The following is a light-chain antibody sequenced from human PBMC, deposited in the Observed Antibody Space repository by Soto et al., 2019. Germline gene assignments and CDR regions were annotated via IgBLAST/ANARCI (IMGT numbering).Light chain of an antibody. CDR2: ATS. V-gene: IGKV1-39*01. CDR3: QQSYKMQA. Sequence: PLTQSPASLAASVGDRLTLTCRASRNVSIDLNWYQHKPGKGPTLLIHATSNLQMGVPSRFSGSGSGTEFTLTISRLEPEDFGTYYCQQSYKMQAFGQGTRLDIK. CDR1: RNVSID. J-gene: IGKJ5*01.